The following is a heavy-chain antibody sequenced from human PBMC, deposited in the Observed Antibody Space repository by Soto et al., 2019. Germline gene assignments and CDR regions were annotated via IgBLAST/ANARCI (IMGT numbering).Heavy chain of an antibody. D-gene: IGHD3-22*01. V-gene: IGHV4-39*02. J-gene: IGHJ4*02. CDR1: GGSISSGSYY. CDR2: IYYSGST. Sequence: QLQLQESGPGLVKPSQTLSLTCTVSGGSISSGSYYWGWIRQPPGKGLEWSGSIYYSGSTYYNPSLKSRVNIYLATSKKHSSLQLSSENAADTDVYSLARPVMAYYDSSGYYSSSYYLDYWAEGTPVTVSS. CDR3: ARPVMAYYDSSGYYSSSYYLDY.